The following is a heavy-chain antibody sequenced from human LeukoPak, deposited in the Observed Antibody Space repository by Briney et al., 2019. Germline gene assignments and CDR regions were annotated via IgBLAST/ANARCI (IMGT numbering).Heavy chain of an antibody. CDR3: ARDSGTPRERHCRGGNCYIDY. J-gene: IGHJ4*02. D-gene: IGHD2-15*01. CDR1: GGSFSGYY. V-gene: IGHV4-34*01. Sequence: SETLSLTCAVYGGSFSGYYWSWIRQPPGKGLEWIGEINHSGSTNYNPSLKSRVTISVDTSKNQFSLKLSSVTAADTAVYYCARDSGTPRERHCRGGNCYIDYWGQGTLVTVSS. CDR2: INHSGST.